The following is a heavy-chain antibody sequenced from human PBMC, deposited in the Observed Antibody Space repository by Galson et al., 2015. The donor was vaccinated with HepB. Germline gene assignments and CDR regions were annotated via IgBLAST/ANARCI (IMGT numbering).Heavy chain of an antibody. V-gene: IGHV5-51*01. CDR1: ASTFTGYW. J-gene: IGHJ4*02. CDR3: ARIAYAPTASGLDY. CDR2: ICPGNSDT. D-gene: IGHD2-8*01. Sequence: QSGAEVTEPGESLKLSCKAPASTFTGYWIAWVRQMPGKGLECMGIICPGNSDTRYSPSFQGQVTISADKSTSTAYLQWSSLKASDNAMYDCARIAYAPTASGLDYWGQGTLVTVSS.